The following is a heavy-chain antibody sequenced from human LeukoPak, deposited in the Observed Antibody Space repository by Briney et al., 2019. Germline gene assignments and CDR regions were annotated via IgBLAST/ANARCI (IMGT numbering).Heavy chain of an antibody. J-gene: IGHJ2*01. CDR3: ARMDIVVVPAGYFDL. CDR2: IWYDGSNK. Sequence: GGSLRLSCAASGFTFSSYGMHWVRQAPGKGLEWVAVIWYDGSNKYYADSVKGRFTISRDNSKNTLYLQMNSLRAKDTAVYYCARMDIVVVPAGYFDLWGRGTLVTVSS. CDR1: GFTFSSYG. V-gene: IGHV3-33*01. D-gene: IGHD2-2*03.